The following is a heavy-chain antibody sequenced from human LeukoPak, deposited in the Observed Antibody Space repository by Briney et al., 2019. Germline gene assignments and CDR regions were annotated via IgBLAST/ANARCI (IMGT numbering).Heavy chain of an antibody. CDR2: INPNSGGT. CDR3: ARRITMVRGVIITSNWFDP. V-gene: IGHV1-2*02. D-gene: IGHD3-10*01. Sequence: ASVKVSCKASGSTFTGYYMHWVRQAPGQGLEWMGWINPNSGGTNYAQKFQGRVTMTRDTSISTAYMELSRLRSDDTAVYYCARRITMVRGVIITSNWFDPWGQGTLVTVSS. CDR1: GSTFTGYY. J-gene: IGHJ5*02.